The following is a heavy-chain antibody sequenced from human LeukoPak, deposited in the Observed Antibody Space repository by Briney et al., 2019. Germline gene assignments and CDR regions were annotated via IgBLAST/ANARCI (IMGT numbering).Heavy chain of an antibody. V-gene: IGHV4-34*01. D-gene: IGHD2-21*02. J-gene: IGHJ6*02. Sequence: PSETLSLTCAVYGGSFSGYYWSWIRQPPGKGLEWIGEINHSGSTNYNPSLKSRVTISVDTSKNQFSLKLSSVTAADTAVYYCAGGDIVVVTARPHGMDVWGQGTTVTVSS. CDR3: AGGDIVVVTARPHGMDV. CDR1: GGSFSGYY. CDR2: INHSGST.